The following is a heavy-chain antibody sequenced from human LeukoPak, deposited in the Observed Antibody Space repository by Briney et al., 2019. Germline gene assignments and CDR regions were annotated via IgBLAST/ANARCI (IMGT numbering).Heavy chain of an antibody. V-gene: IGHV3-7*01. CDR1: GFTFSTYW. CDR2: IKQDGSEK. Sequence: PGGSLRLSCAASGFTFSTYWMTWVRQAQGKGLKWVANIKQDGSEKYYVDSVKGRFTISRDNAKNSLYLQMNSLRAEDTAVYYCASAGPAKYSSSSRVDYWGQGTLVTVSS. CDR3: ASAGPAKYSSSSRVDY. D-gene: IGHD6-6*01. J-gene: IGHJ4*02.